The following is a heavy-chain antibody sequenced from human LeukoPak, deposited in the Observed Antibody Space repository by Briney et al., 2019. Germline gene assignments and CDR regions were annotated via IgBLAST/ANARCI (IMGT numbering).Heavy chain of an antibody. CDR1: GGSISSGSYY. CDR2: IYTSGST. J-gene: IGHJ5*02. CDR3: AREGQGSGYDWFDP. V-gene: IGHV4-61*02. Sequence: SETLSLTCTVSGGSISSGSYYWSWIRQPAGKGLEWIGRIYTSGSTNYNPSLKSRVTMSVDTSKNQFSLKLSSVTAADTAVYYCAREGQGSGYDWFDPWGQGTLVTVSS. D-gene: IGHD3-22*01.